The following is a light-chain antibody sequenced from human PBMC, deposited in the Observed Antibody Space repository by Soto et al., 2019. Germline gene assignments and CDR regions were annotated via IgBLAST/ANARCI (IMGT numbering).Light chain of an antibody. Sequence: DIQMTQSPPSLSASVGDSVTITCRASQTINSQLNWYQQKPGRAPLLLIYGASTLQSGVPSRFSGRGSGTDFSLTISSLQHEDFASYFCQQTYIIPRTFGQGTKVEIK. J-gene: IGKJ1*01. CDR3: QQTYIIPRT. V-gene: IGKV1-39*01. CDR2: GAS. CDR1: QTINSQ.